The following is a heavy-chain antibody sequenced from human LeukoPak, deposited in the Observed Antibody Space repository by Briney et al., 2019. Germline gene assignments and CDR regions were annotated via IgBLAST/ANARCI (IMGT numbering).Heavy chain of an antibody. CDR2: VSDSGDST. D-gene: IGHD6-19*01. CDR1: GFTFSSYA. V-gene: IGHV3-23*01. CDR3: AKLSQWLPHY. J-gene: IGHJ4*02. Sequence: GGSLRLSCAASGFTFSSYAMGWVRQAPGKGLEWVSAVSDSGDSTYYADSVKGRFTISRDNSKNTLYLQMNSLRAEDTAVYYCAKLSQWLPHYWGQGTLVTVSS.